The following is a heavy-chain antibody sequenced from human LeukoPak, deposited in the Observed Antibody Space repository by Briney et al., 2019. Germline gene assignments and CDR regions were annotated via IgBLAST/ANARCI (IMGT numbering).Heavy chain of an antibody. D-gene: IGHD2-8*02. CDR1: GYTFSNYY. CDR2: TNPTGTGT. Sequence: ASVKVSCKASGYTFSNYYMHWVRQAPGQGLEWMGLTNPTGTGTNYAQKFRGRVNLTRDTSTTTVYMELSSLRSEDSAVYYCAREESGGYFDYWGQGTLVTVSS. CDR3: AREESGGYFDY. V-gene: IGHV1-46*01. J-gene: IGHJ4*02.